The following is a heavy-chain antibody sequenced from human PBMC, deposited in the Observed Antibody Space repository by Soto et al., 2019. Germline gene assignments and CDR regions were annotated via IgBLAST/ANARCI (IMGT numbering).Heavy chain of an antibody. CDR1: GFSFSNYA. J-gene: IGHJ4*02. D-gene: IGHD6-19*01. CDR3: ARDPYSSGWRNYFDY. V-gene: IGHV3-30-3*01. Sequence: QVQLVESGGDVVQPGRSLRLSCAASGFSFSNYAMHWVRQAPGKGLEWVAVISYDGSNKYYADSVKGRFTISRDNSKNTLYLQMNSLRGEDTAMYYCARDPYSSGWRNYFDYWGQGTPVTVSS. CDR2: ISYDGSNK.